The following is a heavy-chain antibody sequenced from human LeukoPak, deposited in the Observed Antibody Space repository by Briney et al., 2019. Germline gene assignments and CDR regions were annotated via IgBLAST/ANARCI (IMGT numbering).Heavy chain of an antibody. D-gene: IGHD2-2*01. CDR2: ISSSSSYI. J-gene: IGHJ6*03. Sequence: GGSLRLFCAASGFSFSSYSMNWVRQAPGKGLEWVSSISSSSSYIYYADSVKGRFTISRDNAKNSLYLQMNSLRAEDTAVYYCVRARDCSSTSCYGGMDVWGKGTTVTVSS. V-gene: IGHV3-21*01. CDR1: GFSFSSYS. CDR3: VRARDCSSTSCYGGMDV.